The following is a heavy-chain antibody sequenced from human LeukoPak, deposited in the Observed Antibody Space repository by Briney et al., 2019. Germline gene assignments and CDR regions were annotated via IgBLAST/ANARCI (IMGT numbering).Heavy chain of an antibody. CDR3: ARDPWFGELHYFDY. CDR2: ISSSSSYI. Sequence: GGSLRLSCTASGFTFSSYSMNWVRQAPGKGLEWVSSISSSSSYIYYADSVKGRFTISRDNAKNSLYLQMDSLRAEDTAVYYCARDPWFGELHYFDYWGQGTLVTVSS. J-gene: IGHJ4*02. CDR1: GFTFSSYS. D-gene: IGHD3-10*01. V-gene: IGHV3-21*01.